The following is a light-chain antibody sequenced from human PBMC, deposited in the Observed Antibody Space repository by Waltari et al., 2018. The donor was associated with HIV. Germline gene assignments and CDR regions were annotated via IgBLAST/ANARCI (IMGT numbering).Light chain of an antibody. Sequence: DIQITQSPSSLSASVGDRVTLTCRASQSISSFLNWYQQKPGKVPKFLIYAASTLQSGVPSRFSGSGSGTDFTLTISSLQPEDFATYYCQQSYSTPLTFGGGTKVEIK. CDR2: AAS. J-gene: IGKJ4*01. V-gene: IGKV1-39*01. CDR3: QQSYSTPLT. CDR1: QSISSF.